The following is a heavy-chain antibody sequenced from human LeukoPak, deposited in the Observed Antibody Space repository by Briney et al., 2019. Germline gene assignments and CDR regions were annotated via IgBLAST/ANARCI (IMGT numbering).Heavy chain of an antibody. V-gene: IGHV3-64*01. Sequence: GGSLRLSCAASGFTFSNYAMHWVRQRPGKGLEYVSGISSTGGSTHYANSVKGRFTISRDNSKNTLYFQMGSLRAEDMAVYYCARVSDGSYYYNWGPGNLLTVSS. CDR1: GFTFSNYA. J-gene: IGHJ4*02. CDR2: ISSTGGST. CDR3: ARVSDGSYYYN. D-gene: IGHD1-26*01.